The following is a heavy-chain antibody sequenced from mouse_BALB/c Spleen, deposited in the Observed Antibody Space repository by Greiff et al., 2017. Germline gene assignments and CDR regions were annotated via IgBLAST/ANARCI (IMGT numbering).Heavy chain of an antibody. CDR2: ISYSGST. CDR3: ARLGYDGYPWFAY. Sequence: EVNLVESGPGLVKPSQSLSLTCTVTGYSITSDYAWNWIRQFPGNKLEWMGYISYSGSTSYNPSLKSRISITRDTSKNQFFLQLNSVTTEDTATYYCARLGYDGYPWFAYWGQGTLVTVSA. D-gene: IGHD2-3*01. V-gene: IGHV3-2*02. CDR1: GYSITSDYA. J-gene: IGHJ3*01.